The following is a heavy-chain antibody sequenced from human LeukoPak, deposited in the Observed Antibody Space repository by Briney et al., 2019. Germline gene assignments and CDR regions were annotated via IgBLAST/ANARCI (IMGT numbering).Heavy chain of an antibody. J-gene: IGHJ4*02. CDR2: ISGNTGST. D-gene: IGHD6-13*01. Sequence: SGGSLRLSCAASGFTFSSYGMHWVRQAPGKGLEWVSAISGNTGSTYYADSVKGRFTISRDNSKNTLYLQMNSLRAEDTAVYYCAKDKMRQQLVFGYFDYWGQGTLVTVSS. V-gene: IGHV3-23*01. CDR1: GFTFSSYG. CDR3: AKDKMRQQLVFGYFDY.